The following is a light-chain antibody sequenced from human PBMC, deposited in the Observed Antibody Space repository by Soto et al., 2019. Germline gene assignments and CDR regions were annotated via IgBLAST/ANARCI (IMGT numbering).Light chain of an antibody. J-gene: IGLJ1*01. CDR1: SSNIGGYNV. CDR3: CSYVGATAYV. CDR2: EAI. Sequence: QSVLTQPASASGSPGQSITIPCSGTSSNIGGYNVVSWYQQHPGKAPKVIIYEAIKRPSGVSNRFSGSISGTSASLRISGLEADDEADYYCCSYVGATAYVFGSGTKVTVL. V-gene: IGLV2-23*01.